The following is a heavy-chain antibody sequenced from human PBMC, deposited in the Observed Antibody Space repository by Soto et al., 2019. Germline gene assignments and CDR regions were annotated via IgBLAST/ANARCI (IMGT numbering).Heavy chain of an antibody. CDR2: ISYDGSNK. CDR1: GVTFSSYA. V-gene: IGHV3-30-3*01. Sequence: QVQLVESGGGVVQPGRSLRLSCAASGVTFSSYAMHWVRQAPGKGLEWVAVISYDGSNKYYADSVKGRFTISIDNSKNPLHLQMNSLRAEDTAVYYCARAYEGAYFDYWGQGTLVTVSS. D-gene: IGHD3-16*01. J-gene: IGHJ4*02. CDR3: ARAYEGAYFDY.